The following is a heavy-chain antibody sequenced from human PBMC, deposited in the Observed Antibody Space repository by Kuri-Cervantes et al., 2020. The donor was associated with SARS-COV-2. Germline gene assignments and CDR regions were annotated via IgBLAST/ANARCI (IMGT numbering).Heavy chain of an antibody. V-gene: IGHV4-38-2*01. D-gene: IGHD3-10*01. Sequence: GSLRLSCAVSGYSISSGYYWGWIRQPPGKGLEWIGSIYHSGSTYYNPSLKSRVTISVDTSKNQFSLKLSSVTAADTAVYYCARITMVRGVINYWGQGTLVTVSS. J-gene: IGHJ4*02. CDR2: IYHSGST. CDR3: ARITMVRGVINY. CDR1: GYSISSGYY.